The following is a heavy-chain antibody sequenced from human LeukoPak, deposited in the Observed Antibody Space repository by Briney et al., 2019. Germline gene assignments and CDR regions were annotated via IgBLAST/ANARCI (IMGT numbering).Heavy chain of an antibody. V-gene: IGHV3-21*04. J-gene: IGHJ4*02. Sequence: PGGSLRLSCAASGFSFSSRNMNWVRQAPGKGLEWVSYISASTSSIYYADSVKGRFTISRDIGKNSLYLQMNSLRAEDTAVYYCAREQGSGSYFVYWGQGTLVTVSS. CDR3: AREQGSGSYFVY. CDR1: GFSFSSRN. CDR2: ISASTSSI. D-gene: IGHD3-10*01.